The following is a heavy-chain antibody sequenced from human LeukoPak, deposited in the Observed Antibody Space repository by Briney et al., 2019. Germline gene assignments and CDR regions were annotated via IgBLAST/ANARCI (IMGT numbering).Heavy chain of an antibody. Sequence: SETLSLTCAVYGGSFSGYYWSWIRQPPGKGLEWIGEINHSGSTNYNPSLKSRVTISVDTSKNQFSLKLSSVTAADTAVYYCAREGGYYYGPGSYYTPRYYYYMDVWGKGTTVTVSS. V-gene: IGHV4-34*01. D-gene: IGHD3-10*01. CDR2: INHSGST. CDR1: GGSFSGYY. CDR3: AREGGYYYGPGSYYTPRYYYYMDV. J-gene: IGHJ6*03.